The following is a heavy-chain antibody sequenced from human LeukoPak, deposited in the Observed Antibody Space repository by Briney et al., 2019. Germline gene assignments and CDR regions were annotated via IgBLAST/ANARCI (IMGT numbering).Heavy chain of an antibody. CDR2: ISSSSSYI. D-gene: IGHD5-18*01. J-gene: IGHJ5*02. CDR3: ARDRRMHTAMMMYNWFDP. Sequence: PGGSLRLSCAASGFTFSSYSMNWVRQAPGKGLEWVSSISSSSSYIYYADSVKGRFTISRDNAKNSLYLQMNSLRAEDTAVYYCARDRRMHTAMMMYNWFDPWGQGTLLTVSS. V-gene: IGHV3-21*01. CDR1: GFTFSSYS.